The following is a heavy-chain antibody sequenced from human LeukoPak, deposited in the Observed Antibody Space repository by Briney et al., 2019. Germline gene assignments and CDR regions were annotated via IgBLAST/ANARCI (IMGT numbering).Heavy chain of an antibody. CDR3: ARAGNRDFWSGYSDRLDY. Sequence: PSETLSLTCTVSGGSISGSSYYWGWIRQPPGKGLEWIGSIYYSGSTYYNPSLKSRVTISVDTSKNQFSLKLSSVTAADTAVYYCARAGNRDFWSGYSDRLDYWGQGTLVTVSS. D-gene: IGHD3-3*01. CDR2: IYYSGST. CDR1: GGSISGSSYY. J-gene: IGHJ4*02. V-gene: IGHV4-39*07.